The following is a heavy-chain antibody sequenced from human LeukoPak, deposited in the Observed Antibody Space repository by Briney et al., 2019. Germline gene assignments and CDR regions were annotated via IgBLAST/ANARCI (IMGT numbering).Heavy chain of an antibody. D-gene: IGHD4-17*01. V-gene: IGHV4-34*01. CDR1: GGSFSGYY. Sequence: PSETLSLTCAVYGGSFSGYYWSWIRQPPGKGLEWIGEINHSGSTNYNPSLKSRVTISVDTSKNQFSLKLSSVTAADTAVYYCARAGKYGDYVSSDYYYMDVWGKGTTVTVSS. J-gene: IGHJ6*03. CDR2: INHSGST. CDR3: ARAGKYGDYVSSDYYYMDV.